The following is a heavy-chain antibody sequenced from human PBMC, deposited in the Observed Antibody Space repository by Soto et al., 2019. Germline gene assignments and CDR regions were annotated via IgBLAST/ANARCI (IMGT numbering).Heavy chain of an antibody. J-gene: IGHJ4*02. CDR2: ISASGSNG. CDR1: GFTFSTYV. V-gene: IGHV3-23*01. CDR3: AKGDSDYYFDS. Sequence: EVKLLYSGGGLVQPGGSLRLSCAASGFTFSTYVMAWVRQAPGRGMEWVSGISASGSNGFYTDSVKGRFIISRDNSKNTLYLQMNSLRVDDTALYFGAKGDSDYYFDSLGQGTLVTVSS. D-gene: IGHD4-4*01.